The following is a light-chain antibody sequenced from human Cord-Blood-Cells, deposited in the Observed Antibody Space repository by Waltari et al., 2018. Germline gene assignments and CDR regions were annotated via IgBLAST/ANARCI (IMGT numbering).Light chain of an antibody. J-gene: IGKJ2*01. Sequence: EILLTQSPGTLSLSPGERATLSCRASQSVSSSYLAWYQQKPAQAPRLLIYGASSRATGIPDRFSGSGSGTDFTLTISRLEPEDFAVYYCQQYGSSPPYTFGQGTKLEIK. CDR3: QQYGSSPPYT. CDR2: GAS. V-gene: IGKV3-20*01. CDR1: QSVSSSY.